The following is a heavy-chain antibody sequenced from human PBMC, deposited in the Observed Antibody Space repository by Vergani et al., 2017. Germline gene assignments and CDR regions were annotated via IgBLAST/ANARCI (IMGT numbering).Heavy chain of an antibody. J-gene: IGHJ4*02. CDR2: INHSGST. Sequence: QVQLQESGPGLVKPSQTLSLTCAVYGGSFSGYYWSWIRQPPGKGLEWIGEINHSGSTNYNPSLKSRVTISVDTSKNQFSLKLSSVTAADTAVYYCARALGVAGTDYWGQGTLVTVSS. D-gene: IGHD6-19*01. CDR3: ARALGVAGTDY. V-gene: IGHV4-34*09. CDR1: GGSFSGYY.